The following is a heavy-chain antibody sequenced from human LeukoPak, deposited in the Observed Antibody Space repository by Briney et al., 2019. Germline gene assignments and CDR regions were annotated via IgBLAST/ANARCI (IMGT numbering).Heavy chain of an antibody. CDR3: ARESWLRLVVYYYGMDV. J-gene: IGHJ6*02. CDR1: GFTFSSYA. Sequence: HTGGSLRLSCAASGFTFSSYAMHWVRQAPGKGLEWVAVISYDGSNKYYADSVKGRFTISRDNSKNTLYLQMNSLRAEDTAVYYCARESWLRLVVYYYGMDVWGQGTTVTVSS. D-gene: IGHD5-12*01. CDR2: ISYDGSNK. V-gene: IGHV3-30-3*01.